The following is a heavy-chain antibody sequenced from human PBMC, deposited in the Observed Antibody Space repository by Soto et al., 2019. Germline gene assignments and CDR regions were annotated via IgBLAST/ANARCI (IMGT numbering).Heavy chain of an antibody. Sequence: SVKVSCKASGFTFTSSAVQWVRQARGQRLEWIGWIVVGSGNTNYAQKFQERVTITRNMSTSTAYMELSSLRSEDTAVYYCATSRVSSGWFHDAFDIWGQGTMVTVSS. D-gene: IGHD6-19*01. V-gene: IGHV1-58*01. J-gene: IGHJ3*02. CDR3: ATSRVSSGWFHDAFDI. CDR2: IVVGSGNT. CDR1: GFTFTSSA.